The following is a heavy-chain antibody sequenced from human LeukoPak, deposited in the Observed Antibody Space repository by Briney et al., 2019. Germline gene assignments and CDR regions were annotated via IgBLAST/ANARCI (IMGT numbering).Heavy chain of an antibody. CDR2: ISGDGGST. CDR3: ARDRGGPFDY. CDR1: GFTFDDYA. Sequence: PGGSLRLSCAASGFTFDDYAMHWVRQAPGKGLEWVSLISGDGGSTYYADSVKGRFTISRDNAKNTLYLQMNSLRAEDTAVYYCARDRGGPFDYWGQGTLVTVSS. V-gene: IGHV3-43*02. J-gene: IGHJ4*02.